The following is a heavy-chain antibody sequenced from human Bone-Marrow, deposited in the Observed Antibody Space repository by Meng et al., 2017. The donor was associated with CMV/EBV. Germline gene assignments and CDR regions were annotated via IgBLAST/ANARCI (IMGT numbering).Heavy chain of an antibody. Sequence: GGSLRLPCAASGFTFSNAWMSWVRQAPGKGLEWVGRIKSKTDSGTTDCASPVKGRFTISRDDSKNTLYLQMNSLKTEATAVYYCTTEYIVVVVAAANYWGQGTLVTVSS. D-gene: IGHD2-15*01. V-gene: IGHV3-15*01. CDR3: TTEYIVVVVAAANY. CDR1: GFTFSNAW. CDR2: IKSKTDSGTT. J-gene: IGHJ4*02.